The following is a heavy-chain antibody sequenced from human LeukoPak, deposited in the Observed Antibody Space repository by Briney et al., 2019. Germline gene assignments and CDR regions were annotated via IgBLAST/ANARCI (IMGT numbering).Heavy chain of an antibody. V-gene: IGHV3-15*01. J-gene: IGHJ6*02. D-gene: IGHD2-2*01. Sequence: GGSLRLSCAASGFTFSSYEMNWVRQAPGKGLEWVGRIKSKTDGGTTDYAAPVKGRFTISRDDSKNTLYLQMNSLKTEDTAVYYCTTTGQLSGPYGMDVWGQGTTVTVSS. CDR3: TTTGQLSGPYGMDV. CDR1: GFTFSSYE. CDR2: IKSKTDGGTT.